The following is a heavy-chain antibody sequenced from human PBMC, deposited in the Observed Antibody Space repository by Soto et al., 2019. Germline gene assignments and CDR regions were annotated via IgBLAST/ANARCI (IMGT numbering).Heavy chain of an antibody. D-gene: IGHD6-6*01. CDR1: GFTFSSYA. V-gene: IGHV3-30-3*01. J-gene: IGHJ6*02. CDR2: ISDDGSNK. Sequence: GGALRLSCAASGFTFSSYAMHWVRQAPGKGLEWVAVISDDGSNKYYADSVKGRFTISRDNSKNTLYLQMNSLRAEDTAVYYCARETQYSSSLFYYGMDVWGQGTTVTVSS. CDR3: ARETQYSSSLFYYGMDV.